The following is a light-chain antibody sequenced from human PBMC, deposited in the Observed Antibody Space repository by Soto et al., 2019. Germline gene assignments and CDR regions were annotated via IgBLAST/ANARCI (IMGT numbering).Light chain of an antibody. CDR2: LGS. CDR3: MQALQTPPT. J-gene: IGKJ5*01. V-gene: IGKV2-28*01. CDR1: QSLLHSNGYNY. Sequence: DIVMTQYTLSLPVTPGEPASISCRSSQSLLHSNGYNYLDWYLQKPGQSPQLLIYLGSNRASGVPDRFSGSGSGTDFTLKISRVEAEDVGVYYCMQALQTPPTFGQGTRLE.